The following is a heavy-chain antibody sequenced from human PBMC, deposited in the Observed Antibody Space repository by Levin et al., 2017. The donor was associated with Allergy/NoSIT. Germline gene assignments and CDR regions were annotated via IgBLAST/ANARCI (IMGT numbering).Heavy chain of an antibody. D-gene: IGHD3-9*01. V-gene: IGHV3-20*04. CDR2: INWNGGST. CDR3: ARSPRPEGHYDILTGYYTEGPRADWYFDL. Sequence: PGESLKISCAASGFTFDDYGMSWVRQAPGKGLEWVSGINWNGGSTGYADSVKGRFTISRDNAKNSLYLQMNSLRAEDTALYYCARSPRPEGHYDILTGYYTEGPRADWYFDLWGRGTLVTVSS. J-gene: IGHJ2*01. CDR1: GFTFDDYG.